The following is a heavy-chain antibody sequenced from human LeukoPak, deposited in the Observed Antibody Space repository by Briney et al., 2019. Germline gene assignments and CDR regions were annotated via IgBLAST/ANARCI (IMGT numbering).Heavy chain of an antibody. J-gene: IGHJ4*02. CDR2: ISAADGDNT. D-gene: IGHD3-22*01. CDR3: AKFKGHYYYDSSGYCDN. Sequence: PGGPLRLSCAASGFTFRNYAMGWVRQAPGKGLEWVSVISAADGDNTYYADSVKGRFSISRDNSNYTLHLQMNSLRAEDTAVFYCAKFKGHYYYDSSGYCDNWGQGALVTVSS. CDR1: GFTFRNYA. V-gene: IGHV3-23*01.